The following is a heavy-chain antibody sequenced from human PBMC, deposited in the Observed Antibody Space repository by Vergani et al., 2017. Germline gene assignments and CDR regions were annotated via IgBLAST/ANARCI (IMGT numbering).Heavy chain of an antibody. CDR3: AKDPAYSPENYFAY. CDR1: GFTSSYYG. D-gene: IGHD3-16*01. Sequence: QVHLVESGGGVVQPGRSLRLSCVVSGFTSSYYGMHWVRQAPGKGLEWVAVISYDGTQKYYADSVKGRFTISRDNSKSTLYLQMNSLRAEDTAVYYCAKDPAYSPENYFAYWGQGTLVTVSS. CDR2: ISYDGTQK. J-gene: IGHJ4*02. V-gene: IGHV3-30*18.